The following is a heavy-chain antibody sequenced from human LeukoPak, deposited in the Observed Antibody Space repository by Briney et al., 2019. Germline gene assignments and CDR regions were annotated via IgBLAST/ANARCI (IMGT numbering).Heavy chain of an antibody. Sequence: SETLSLTCAVYGGSVRGYYWSWIRQPPGKGLEWIGEISDRGRTHYNPSLESRVSMSVDTSKNQFALQLNSVTAADTAVYYCARVPLRFLEPFDFWGQGILVTVSS. CDR3: ARVPLRFLEPFDF. CDR2: ISDRGRT. CDR1: GGSVRGYY. J-gene: IGHJ4*02. V-gene: IGHV4-34*01. D-gene: IGHD3-3*01.